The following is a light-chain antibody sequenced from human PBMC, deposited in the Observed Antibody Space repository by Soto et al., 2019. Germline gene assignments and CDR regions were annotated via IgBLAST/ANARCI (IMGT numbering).Light chain of an antibody. J-gene: IGLJ2*01. CDR1: SSDVGGYNY. V-gene: IGLV2-14*01. CDR2: DVT. CDR3: NSHTGATAPYVL. Sequence: QSALTQPASVSGSPGQSITISCTGTSSDVGGYNYVSWYQQHPGKAPKLIIYDVTNRPSGISSRFSGSKSGNTASLTISGLQAEDEADYYCNSHTGATAPYVLFGGGTQLTVL.